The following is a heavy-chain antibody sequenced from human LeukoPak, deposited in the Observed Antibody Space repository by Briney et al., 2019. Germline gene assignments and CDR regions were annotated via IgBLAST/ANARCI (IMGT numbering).Heavy chain of an antibody. V-gene: IGHV3-33*08. J-gene: IGHJ4*02. D-gene: IGHD4-23*01. CDR1: GFTFSGYG. Sequence: GGSLRLSCAASGFTFSGYGMHWVRQAPGKGLEWVAVIWNDGSKNDYADSVKGRFTISRDNSKNTLYLQMSSVRVEDTAVYYCARDSRDYGGETFDYWGQGTLVTVSS. CDR2: IWNDGSKN. CDR3: ARDSRDYGGETFDY.